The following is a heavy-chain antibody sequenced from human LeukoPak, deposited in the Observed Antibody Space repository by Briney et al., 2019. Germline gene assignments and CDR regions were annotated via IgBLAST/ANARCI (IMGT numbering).Heavy chain of an antibody. CDR2: ISGSGGST. D-gene: IGHD2-2*01. CDR1: GFTFSTYA. CDR3: ARAEVPAAIKSGAFDI. J-gene: IGHJ3*02. Sequence: PGGSLRLSCAASGFTFSTYAMTWVRQAPGKGLEWVSGISGSGGSTYYADSVKGRFTISRDNSKNTLYLQMNSLRVEDTAVYYCARAEVPAAIKSGAFDIWGQGTMVTVSS. V-gene: IGHV3-23*01.